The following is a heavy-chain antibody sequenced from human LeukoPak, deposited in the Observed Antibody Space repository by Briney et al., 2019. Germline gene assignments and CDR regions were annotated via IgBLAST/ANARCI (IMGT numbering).Heavy chain of an antibody. CDR3: ARDSGSSGRYYYYGMDV. J-gene: IGHJ6*02. V-gene: IGHV1-69*13. CDR2: IIPIFGTP. Sequence: ASVKVSCKASGYTFTAFYMHWVRQAPGQGLEWMGGIIPIFGTPNYAQRFQGRVTITADESTSTAYMELSSLRSEDTAMYYCARDSGSSGRYYYYGMDVWGQGTTVTVSS. D-gene: IGHD3-10*01. CDR1: GYTFTAFY.